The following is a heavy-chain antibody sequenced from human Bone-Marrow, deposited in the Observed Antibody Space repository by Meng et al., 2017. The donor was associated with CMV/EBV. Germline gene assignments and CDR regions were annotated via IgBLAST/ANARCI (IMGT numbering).Heavy chain of an antibody. J-gene: IGHJ5*02. CDR3: TRHVVMITFGGVLNWFDP. D-gene: IGHD3-16*01. Sequence: GESLKISCAASGFTFSGSAMHWVRQASGKGLEWVGRIRSKANSYATAYAASVKGRFTISRDDSKNTAYLQMNSLKTEDTAVYYCTRHVVMITFGGVLNWFDPWGQGTLVTVSS. V-gene: IGHV3-73*01. CDR2: IRSKANSYAT. CDR1: GFTFSGSA.